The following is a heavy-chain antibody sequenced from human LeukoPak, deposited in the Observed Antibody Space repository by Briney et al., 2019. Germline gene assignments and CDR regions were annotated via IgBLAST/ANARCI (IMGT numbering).Heavy chain of an antibody. J-gene: IGHJ6*02. V-gene: IGHV1-69*04. CDR1: GGTFSSYA. Sequence: SLKVSCKASGGTFSSYAISWVRQAPGQGLEWMGRIIPILGIANYAQKFQGRVTITADKSTSTAYMELSSLRSEDTAVYYCARSQQLAYYYYYGMDVWGQGTTVTVSS. CDR3: ARSQQLAYYYYYGMDV. CDR2: IIPILGIA. D-gene: IGHD6-6*01.